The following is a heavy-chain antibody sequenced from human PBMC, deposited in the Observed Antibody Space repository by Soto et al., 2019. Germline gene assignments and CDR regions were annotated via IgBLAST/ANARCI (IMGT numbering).Heavy chain of an antibody. J-gene: IGHJ5*02. CDR1: GYTFSNYC. D-gene: IGHD2-2*01. CDR3: ARVVPGAEAWFGP. CDR2: ISLYSDGT. Sequence: GASVKVSCKTYGYTFSNYCITWVRRAPGQPLEWLGWISLYSDGTNYAQKFQGRVSMTTDTSTTTAYMELRSLRSDDTAVYYCARVVPGAEAWFGPWGQGTLVTVSS. V-gene: IGHV1-18*01.